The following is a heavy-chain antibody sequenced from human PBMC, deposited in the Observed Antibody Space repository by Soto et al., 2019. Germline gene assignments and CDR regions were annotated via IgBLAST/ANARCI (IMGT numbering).Heavy chain of an antibody. CDR2: IYYSGST. CDR1: GGSISSYY. D-gene: IGHD6-13*01. CDR3: ARAARRLAAAKWFDP. Sequence: QVQLQESGPGLVKPSETLSLTCTVSGGSISSYYWSWIRQRPGKGLEWIGYIYYSGSTNYNPSLKSRVTISVDTSKNQFSLKLSSMTAADTAVYYCARAARRLAAAKWFDPWGQGTLVTVSS. V-gene: IGHV4-59*01. J-gene: IGHJ5*02.